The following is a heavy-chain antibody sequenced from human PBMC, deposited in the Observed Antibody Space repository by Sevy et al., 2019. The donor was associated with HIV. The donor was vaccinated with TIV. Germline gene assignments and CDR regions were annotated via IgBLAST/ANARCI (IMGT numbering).Heavy chain of an antibody. CDR2: ISGSGGST. Sequence: GGSLRLSCAASGFTFSSYAMSWVRQAPGKGLEWVSAISGSGGSTYYADSVKCRFTISRDNSKNTLYLQMNSLGAEDTAVYYCAKDGYKPSVGDENYYYYYMDVWGKGTTVTVPS. CDR3: AKDGYKPSVGDENYYYYYMDV. CDR1: GFTFSSYA. V-gene: IGHV3-23*01. J-gene: IGHJ6*03. D-gene: IGHD1-20*01.